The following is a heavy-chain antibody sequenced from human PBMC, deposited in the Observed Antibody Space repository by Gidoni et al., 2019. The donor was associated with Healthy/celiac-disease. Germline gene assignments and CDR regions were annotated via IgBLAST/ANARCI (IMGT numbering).Heavy chain of an antibody. D-gene: IGHD4-17*01. CDR2: ISSNGGST. Sequence: EVQLVESGGGLVQPGGSLRLSCSASGFTFSSYAMHWVRPAPGKGLEYVSAISSNGGSTYYADSVKGRFTISRDKSKNTLYLQMSSLRAEDTAVYYCTHLHLRGDYGDYLDYWGQGTLVTVSS. CDR3: THLHLRGDYGDYLDY. V-gene: IGHV3-64D*09. CDR1: GFTFSSYA. J-gene: IGHJ4*02.